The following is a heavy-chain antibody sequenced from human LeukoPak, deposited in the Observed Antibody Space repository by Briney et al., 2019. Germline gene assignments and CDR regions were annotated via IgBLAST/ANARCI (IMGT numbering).Heavy chain of an antibody. CDR3: ARASGSSNTPLDY. V-gene: IGHV3-74*01. CDR1: GFTFSSSW. Sequence: GGSLRLSCAASGFTFSSSWMHWVRQAAGKGLVWVSRINTDGTATTYADSVKGRFTISRDNAKNTLYLQMNSLRAEDTAVYYCARASGSSNTPLDYWGQGTPVTVSS. CDR2: INTDGTAT. J-gene: IGHJ4*02. D-gene: IGHD3-10*01.